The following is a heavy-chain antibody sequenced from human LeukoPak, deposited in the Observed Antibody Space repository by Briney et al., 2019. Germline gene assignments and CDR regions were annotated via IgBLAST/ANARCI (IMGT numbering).Heavy chain of an antibody. V-gene: IGHV4-59*01. CDR3: AREKGNSYGYDY. Sequence: SETLSLTCTVSGGSISSFYWTWIRQPPGKGLEWIGYIYYSGSTNYNPSLKSRVTISVDTSMNQFSLKLSSVTAADTAVYYCAREKGNSYGYDYWGQGTLVTVPS. J-gene: IGHJ4*02. CDR1: GGSISSFY. D-gene: IGHD5-18*01. CDR2: IYYSGST.